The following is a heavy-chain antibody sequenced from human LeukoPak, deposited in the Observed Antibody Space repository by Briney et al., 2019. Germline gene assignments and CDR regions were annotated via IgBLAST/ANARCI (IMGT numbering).Heavy chain of an antibody. CDR1: GYTFTGYY. D-gene: IGHD2-15*01. V-gene: IGHV1-2*02. J-gene: IGHJ4*02. CDR2: INPNSGGT. CDR3: ARAPCSGGSCQPIDY. Sequence: ASVKVSCKASGYTFTGYYMHWVRQAPGQGLEWMGWINPNSGGTNYAQKFQGRVTMTRDTSISTAYMELSSLRSEDTAVYYCARAPCSGGSCQPIDYWGQGTLVTVSS.